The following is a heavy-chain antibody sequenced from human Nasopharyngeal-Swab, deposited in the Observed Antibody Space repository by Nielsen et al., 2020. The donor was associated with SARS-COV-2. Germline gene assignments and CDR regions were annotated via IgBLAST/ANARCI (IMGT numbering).Heavy chain of an antibody. Sequence: WIRQPPGKGLEWLALIYWDDDKRYSPSLKSRRTITKDTSKNQVVLTMTNMDPVDTATYYCAHRRGYYYDSSGFPSDAFDIWGQGTMVTVSS. CDR2: IYWDDDK. J-gene: IGHJ3*02. V-gene: IGHV2-5*02. CDR3: AHRRGYYYDSSGFPSDAFDI. D-gene: IGHD3-22*01.